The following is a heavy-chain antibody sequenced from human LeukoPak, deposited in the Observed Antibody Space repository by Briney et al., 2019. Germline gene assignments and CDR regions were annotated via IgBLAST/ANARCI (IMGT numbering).Heavy chain of an antibody. D-gene: IGHD3-3*01. V-gene: IGHV4-39*07. CDR1: GGSISSSSYY. CDR2: IYYSGST. Sequence: SETLSLTCTVSGGSISSSSYYWGWIRQPPGKGLEWIGSIYYSGSTNYNPSLKSRVTISVDTSKNQFSLKLNSVTAADTAVYYCARGGGYDFWSGYLGFWGQGTLVTVSS. CDR3: ARGGGYDFWSGYLGF. J-gene: IGHJ4*02.